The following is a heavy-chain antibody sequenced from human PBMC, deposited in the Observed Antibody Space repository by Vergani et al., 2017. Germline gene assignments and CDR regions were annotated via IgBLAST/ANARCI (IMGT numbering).Heavy chain of an antibody. CDR3: ATTQTVTTDGMEV. D-gene: IGHD4-17*01. V-gene: IGHV1-69-2*01. CDR2: VDPEDGET. Sequence: EVQLVQSGAEVKKPGATMKISCKVSGYTFTDHYMHWVKQAPGKGLEWMGLVDPEDGETIYAEKFKGRVTIAADTYTDTAHLELSSLRSEDTDVYYCATTQTVTTDGMEVWGQGTTVIVSS. CDR1: GYTFTDHY. J-gene: IGHJ6*02.